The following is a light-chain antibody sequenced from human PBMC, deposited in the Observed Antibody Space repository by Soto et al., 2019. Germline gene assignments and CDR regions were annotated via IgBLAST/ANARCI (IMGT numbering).Light chain of an antibody. CDR3: QQYNNWPPWT. Sequence: EIVMTQAPATLSVSPGERATLSCRASQSVSSNLAWYQQKPGQAPRLLIYGASTRATCIPARFSGSGSGTEFTLTIRILQSEEVAVYYCQQYNNWPPWTVGQGTKVEIK. J-gene: IGKJ1*01. CDR2: GAS. V-gene: IGKV3-15*01. CDR1: QSVSSN.